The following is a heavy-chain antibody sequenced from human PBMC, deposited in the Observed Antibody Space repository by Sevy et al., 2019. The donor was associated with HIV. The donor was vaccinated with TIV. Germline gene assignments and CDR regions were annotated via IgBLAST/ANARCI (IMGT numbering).Heavy chain of an antibody. CDR3: EKEFSRVRGEYYFDY. Sequence: GGSLRLSCAASGFTFSSYAMSWVRQAPGKGLEWVSAISGSGGSTYYADSVKGRYTNSRDNSNNTLHLQMNSLRTEDTSVYYCEKEFSRVRGEYYFDYWGQGTLVTVSS. CDR2: ISGSGGST. V-gene: IGHV3-23*01. D-gene: IGHD3-10*01. J-gene: IGHJ4*02. CDR1: GFTFSSYA.